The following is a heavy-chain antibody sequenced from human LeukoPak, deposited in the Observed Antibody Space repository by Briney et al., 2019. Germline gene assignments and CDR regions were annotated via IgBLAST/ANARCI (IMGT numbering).Heavy chain of an antibody. V-gene: IGHV3-23*01. CDR2: LSGSGFDA. J-gene: IGHJ4*02. CDR3: VGDEPGRSWYN. Sequence: GGSLRLSCATSGFAFSNNFMAWVRQAPGKGLEWVSSLSGSGFDAFYADSVKGRFTTSRDNSKNTLFLQMSSLRVEDTAVYFYVGDEPGRSWYNWGQGSLVTVSS. D-gene: IGHD6-13*01. CDR1: GFAFSNNF.